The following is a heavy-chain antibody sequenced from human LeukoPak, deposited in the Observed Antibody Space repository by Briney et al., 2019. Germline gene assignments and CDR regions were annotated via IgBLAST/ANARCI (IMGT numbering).Heavy chain of an antibody. D-gene: IGHD6-13*01. Sequence: GGSLRLSCAASGFTFSSYAMHWVRQAPGKGLEWVAVISYDGSNKYYADSVKGRFTISRDNSKNTLYLQMNSLRAEDTAVYYCARASKPLIAAAGPTGGYYFDYWGQGTLVTVSS. V-gene: IGHV3-30-3*01. CDR2: ISYDGSNK. CDR3: ARASKPLIAAAGPTGGYYFDY. CDR1: GFTFSSYA. J-gene: IGHJ4*02.